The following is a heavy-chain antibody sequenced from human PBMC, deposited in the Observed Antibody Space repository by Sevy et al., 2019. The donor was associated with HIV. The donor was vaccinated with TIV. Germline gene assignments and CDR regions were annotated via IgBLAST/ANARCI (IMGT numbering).Heavy chain of an antibody. V-gene: IGHV3-21*01. D-gene: IGHD2-15*01. Sequence: GGSLRLSCAASGFTFSSYSMNWVRQAPGKGPEWVSSISSSSSYIYYADSVKGRFTISRDNAKNSLYLQMNSLRAEDTAVYYCARDGHCSGGSCYLNWFDPWGQGTLVTVSS. CDR2: ISSSSSYI. CDR1: GFTFSSYS. J-gene: IGHJ5*02. CDR3: ARDGHCSGGSCYLNWFDP.